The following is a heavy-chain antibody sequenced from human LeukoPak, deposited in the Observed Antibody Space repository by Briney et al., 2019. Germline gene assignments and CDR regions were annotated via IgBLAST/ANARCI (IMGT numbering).Heavy chain of an antibody. CDR2: ILKSGSS. D-gene: IGHD3-3*01. Sequence: SETLSLTCTVSGGSITHYYWNWMRQPPGRGLEWIGYILKSGSSNYNPSLKSRVTISLDTSQNQFSLNLRSVTAADTAVYYCASGEDSAKTAYWGQGTLVTVSS. CDR1: GGSITHYY. V-gene: IGHV4-4*09. CDR3: ASGEDSAKTAY. J-gene: IGHJ4*02.